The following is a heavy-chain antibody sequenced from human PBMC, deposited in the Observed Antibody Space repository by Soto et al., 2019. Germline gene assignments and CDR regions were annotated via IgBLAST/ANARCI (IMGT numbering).Heavy chain of an antibody. V-gene: IGHV3-21*01. Sequence: GGSLRLSCITSGFTFGNYAMSWVRQAPGKGLEWVSTISSSSTEIYYADSVKGRFTISRDNAKNSLSLQMNSLRAEDTAVYYCVRAYYYDSGSYYLRDYWGQGTLVTVSS. CDR1: GFTFGNYA. D-gene: IGHD3-10*01. J-gene: IGHJ4*02. CDR2: ISSSSTEI. CDR3: VRAYYYDSGSYYLRDY.